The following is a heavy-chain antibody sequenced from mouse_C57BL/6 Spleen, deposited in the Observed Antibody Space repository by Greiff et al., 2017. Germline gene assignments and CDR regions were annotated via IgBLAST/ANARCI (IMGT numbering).Heavy chain of an antibody. Sequence: VQLQQSGAELVRPGASVTLSCKASGYTFTDYEMHWVKQTPVHGLEWIGAIDPETGGTAYNQKVKGKAILTADKSSSTAYMELRSLTSEDSAVYYCTELGEFFAYWGQGTLVTVSA. CDR3: TELGEFFAY. V-gene: IGHV1-15*01. J-gene: IGHJ3*01. CDR1: GYTFTDYE. D-gene: IGHD4-1*01. CDR2: IDPETGGT.